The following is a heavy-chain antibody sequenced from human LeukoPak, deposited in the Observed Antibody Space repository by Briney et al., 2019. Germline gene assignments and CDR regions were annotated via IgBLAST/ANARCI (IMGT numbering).Heavy chain of an antibody. J-gene: IGHJ4*02. V-gene: IGHV3-30-3*01. CDR2: ISYDGGNK. CDR1: GFTFSSYA. D-gene: IGHD3-10*01. CDR3: ARDYARFGELTPFP. Sequence: GGSLRLSCAASGFTFSSYAMHWVRQAPGKGLEWVAVISYDGGNKYYADSVKGRFTISRDNSKNTLYLQMNSLRAEDTAVYYCARDYARFGELTPFPWGQGTLVTVSS.